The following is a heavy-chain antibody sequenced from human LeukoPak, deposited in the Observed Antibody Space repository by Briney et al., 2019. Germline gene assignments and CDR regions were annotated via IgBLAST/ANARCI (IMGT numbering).Heavy chain of an antibody. CDR3: ARGHCSGGSCYFGFDH. D-gene: IGHD2-15*01. J-gene: IGHJ5*02. CDR1: GFTFSSYA. Sequence: PGRSLRLSCAASGFTFSSYAMHWVRQAPGKGLEWVAVISYDGSNKYYADSVKGRFTISRDNSKNTLYLQMNSLRAEDTAVYYCARGHCSGGSCYFGFDHWGQGTLVTVSS. V-gene: IGHV3-30*04. CDR2: ISYDGSNK.